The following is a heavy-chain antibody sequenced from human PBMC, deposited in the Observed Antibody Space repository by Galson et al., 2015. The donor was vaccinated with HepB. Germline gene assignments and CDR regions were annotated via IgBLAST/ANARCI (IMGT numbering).Heavy chain of an antibody. CDR2: IDNDGIAT. Sequence: SLRLSCAASGFTFTNYWMHWVRQVPGKGLVWVSRIDNDGIATTYADSVRGRFTISRDNAKNTVYLQMNSLRVEDTAVYYCTIIKVGAGFDCWGKGTPVTVSS. D-gene: IGHD1-26*01. J-gene: IGHJ4*02. CDR1: GFTFTNYW. CDR3: TIIKVGAGFDC. V-gene: IGHV3-74*03.